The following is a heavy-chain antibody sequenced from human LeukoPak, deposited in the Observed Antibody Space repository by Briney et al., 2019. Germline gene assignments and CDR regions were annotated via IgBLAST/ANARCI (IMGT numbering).Heavy chain of an antibody. CDR1: GYTFTSYD. Sequence: ASVKVSCKASGYTFTSYDINWVRQATGQGLEWMGWMNPNSGNTGYAQKFQGRVTMTRNTSISTAYMELSSLRSEDTAVYYCARGLDTVTTYYYYYMDVWGKGTTVTVSS. D-gene: IGHD4-11*01. V-gene: IGHV1-8*01. CDR2: MNPNSGNT. CDR3: ARGLDTVTTYYYYYMDV. J-gene: IGHJ6*03.